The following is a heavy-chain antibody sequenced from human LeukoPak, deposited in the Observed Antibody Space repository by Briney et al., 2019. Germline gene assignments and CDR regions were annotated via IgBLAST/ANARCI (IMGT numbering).Heavy chain of an antibody. CDR3: ARGHDYDFWSGTSRYYYYYYGMGV. V-gene: IGHV1-2*02. D-gene: IGHD3-3*01. CDR2: INPNSGGT. J-gene: IGHJ6*02. Sequence: ASVKVSCKASGYTFTGYYMHWVRQAPGQGLEWMGWINPNSGGTNYAQKFQGRVTMTRDTSISTAYMELSRLRSDDTAVYYCARGHDYDFWSGTSRYYYYYYGMGVWGQGTTVTVSS. CDR1: GYTFTGYY.